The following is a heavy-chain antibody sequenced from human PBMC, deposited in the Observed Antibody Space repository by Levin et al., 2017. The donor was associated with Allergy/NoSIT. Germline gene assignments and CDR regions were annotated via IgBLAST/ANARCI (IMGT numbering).Heavy chain of an antibody. CDR1: GYTFTSYG. CDR3: ARDQYGSGSPPGY. V-gene: IGHV1-18*01. J-gene: IGHJ4*02. CDR2: ISAYNGNT. D-gene: IGHD3-10*01. Sequence: GESLKISCKASGYTFTSYGISWVRQAPGQGLEWMGWISAYNGNTNYAQKFQGRVTMTTDTSTSTTYMELRSLRSDDTAVYYCARDQYGSGSPPGYWGQGTLVTVSS.